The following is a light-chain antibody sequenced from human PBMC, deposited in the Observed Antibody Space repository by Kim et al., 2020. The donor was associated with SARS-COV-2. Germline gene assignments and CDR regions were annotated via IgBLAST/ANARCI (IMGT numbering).Light chain of an antibody. Sequence: GQSITISCTGTSSNVGGYKYVSWYQHHPGKAPKLMMYEVSKRPSGVSNRFSGSKSGNTASLTIPGLQAEDEADYYCSSYTINSTVVFGGGTQLTVL. CDR2: EVS. V-gene: IGLV2-14*01. CDR3: SSYTINSTVV. CDR1: SSNVGGYKY. J-gene: IGLJ3*02.